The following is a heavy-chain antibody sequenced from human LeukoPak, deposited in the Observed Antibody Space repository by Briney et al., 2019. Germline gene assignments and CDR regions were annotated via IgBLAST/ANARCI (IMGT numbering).Heavy chain of an antibody. CDR1: GYSFTSYW. Sequence: GESLKISCKGSGYSFTSYWIGWVRQLPGKGLEWMGIIYPGDSDTRYSPSFQGQVTISADKSISTAYLQWSSLKASDTAMYYCARFRRCSSTSCYFNWFDPWGQGTLVTVSS. CDR3: ARFRRCSSTSCYFNWFDP. V-gene: IGHV5-51*01. CDR2: IYPGDSDT. J-gene: IGHJ5*02. D-gene: IGHD2-2*01.